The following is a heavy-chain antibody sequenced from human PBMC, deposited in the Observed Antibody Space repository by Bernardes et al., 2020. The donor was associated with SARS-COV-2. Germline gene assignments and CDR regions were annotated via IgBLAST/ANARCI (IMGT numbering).Heavy chain of an antibody. J-gene: IGHJ3*01. Sequence: SETLSLTCSVYGGSFRGYYWTWVRLLPGKKLEWIGDIYQSGTTDYSPSLRGRVAISIENSKRQFSLRLDSVTAADTAIYFCAREVVGVDVFDVWGPGTLVTVS. V-gene: IGHV4-34*01. CDR3: AREVVGVDVFDV. CDR2: IYQSGTT. CDR1: GGSFRGYY. D-gene: IGHD2-15*01.